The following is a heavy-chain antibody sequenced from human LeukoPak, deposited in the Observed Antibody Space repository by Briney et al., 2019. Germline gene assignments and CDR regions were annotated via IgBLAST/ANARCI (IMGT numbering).Heavy chain of an antibody. V-gene: IGHV3-15*01. CDR1: GFPFSDVW. Sequence: GGSLRLSCAASGFPFSDVWMSRVRQAPGKGLEWVGRIKSKTDGGTADYAAPVKGRFTFSRDDSKNTLYLQMNSLNTEDTAVYYCTTDWYYYDSSGYYPIFWGQGTLVTVSS. D-gene: IGHD3-22*01. CDR3: TTDWYYYDSSGYYPIF. J-gene: IGHJ4*02. CDR2: IKSKTDGGTA.